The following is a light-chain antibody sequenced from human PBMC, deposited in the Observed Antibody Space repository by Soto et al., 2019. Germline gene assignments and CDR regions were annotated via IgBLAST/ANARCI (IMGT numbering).Light chain of an antibody. V-gene: IGKV3-15*01. J-gene: IGKJ1*01. CDR1: QSVSSN. Sequence: EIVMTQSPATLSVSPGERATLSCRASQSVSSNLAWYQQKPGQAPRLLIYGASTRATGIAARFSGRGSGKLFLPIISRLHGEDFAVYCRQQYNNCPRTFGQGTKVDIK. CDR2: GAS. CDR3: QQYNNCPRT.